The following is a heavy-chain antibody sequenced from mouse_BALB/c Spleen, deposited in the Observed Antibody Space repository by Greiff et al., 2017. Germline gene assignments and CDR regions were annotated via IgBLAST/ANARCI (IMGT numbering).Heavy chain of an antibody. D-gene: IGHD1-1*01. J-gene: IGHJ3*01. V-gene: IGHV5-15*02. CDR1: GFTFSDYG. CDR2: ISNLAYSI. Sequence: DVKLVESGGGLVQPGGSRKLSCAASGFTFSDYGMAWVRQAPGKGPEWVAFISNLAYSIYYADTVTGRFTISRENAKNTLYLEMSSLRSEDTAMYYCARNYYGSSYPFAYWGQGTLVTVSA. CDR3: ARNYYGSSYPFAY.